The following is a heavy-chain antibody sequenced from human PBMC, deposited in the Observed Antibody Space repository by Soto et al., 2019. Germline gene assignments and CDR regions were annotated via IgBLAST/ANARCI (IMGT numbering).Heavy chain of an antibody. J-gene: IGHJ3*01. CDR1: GGIFSSHA. CDR3: AGSYKYGSGTFDAFDV. D-gene: IGHD3-10*01. Sequence: QVQLVQSGTEVKKPGSSVKVSCKASGGIFSSHAISWVRQAPGQGLEWMGGIIPIFGTTNYAQRLQGRVSITADESTSTAYMELSSLRSEDTAVYYCAGSYKYGSGTFDAFDVWGQGTMVTVSS. CDR2: IIPIFGTT. V-gene: IGHV1-69*01.